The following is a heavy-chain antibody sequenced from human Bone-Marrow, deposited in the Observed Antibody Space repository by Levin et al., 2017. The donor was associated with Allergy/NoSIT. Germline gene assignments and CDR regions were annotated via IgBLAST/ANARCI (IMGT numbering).Heavy chain of an antibody. J-gene: IGHJ4*02. CDR2: IDQSGTT. V-gene: IGHV4-4*02. CDR1: GGSITSSRW. Sequence: PSETLSLTRAVSGGSITSSRWWTWVRQPPGMGLAWIGEIDQSGTTNYNASLKTRVTISMDKSKNRMSLKLTSVTAADTAVYYCATRVGRFGEPLWGQGSLVTVSS. D-gene: IGHD3-10*01. CDR3: ATRVGRFGEPL.